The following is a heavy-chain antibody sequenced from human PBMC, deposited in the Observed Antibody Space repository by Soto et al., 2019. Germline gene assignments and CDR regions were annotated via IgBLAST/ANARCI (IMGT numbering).Heavy chain of an antibody. D-gene: IGHD3-3*01. CDR2: IYLSGTT. CDR1: GYSISSGYY. V-gene: IGHV4-38-2*02. CDR3: AREGDDVLRFFEWFSDGGRYFDY. Sequence: SEPLSLTCAVSGYSISSGYYWGWIRQPPGKGLEWIGTIYLSGTTYYNPSLKSRVTISVDTSKNQFSLKLSSVTAADTAVYYCAREGDDVLRFFEWFSDGGRYFDYCGQGNLVTVSS. J-gene: IGHJ4*02.